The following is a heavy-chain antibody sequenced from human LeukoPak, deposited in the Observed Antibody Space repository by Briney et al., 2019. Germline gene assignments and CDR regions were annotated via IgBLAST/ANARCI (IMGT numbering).Heavy chain of an antibody. V-gene: IGHV3-23*01. Sequence: HPGGSLRLSCAASGFTFSSYAMSWVRQAPGKGLEWVSAISGSGGSTYYADSVKGRFTISRDNSKNTLYLQMNSLRAEDTAVYYCWVIVVVAATTVDYWGQGTLVTVSS. J-gene: IGHJ4*02. CDR1: GFTFSSYA. CDR2: ISGSGGST. D-gene: IGHD2-15*01. CDR3: WVIVVVAATTVDY.